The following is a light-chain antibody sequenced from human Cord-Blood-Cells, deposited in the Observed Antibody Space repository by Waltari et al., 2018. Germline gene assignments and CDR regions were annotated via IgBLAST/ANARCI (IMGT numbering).Light chain of an antibody. CDR3: QQSYSTPLT. CDR1: QSISSY. V-gene: IGKV1-39*01. CDR2: AAS. Sequence: DIQMTQSPSSLSASVGDRVTITCRASQSISSYLNWYQQKPGKAPKLLLYAASSLQSGVPSRFRGSGSGTDFTLTISSLQPEDFATYYCQQSYSTPLTFGGGTKVEIK. J-gene: IGKJ4*01.